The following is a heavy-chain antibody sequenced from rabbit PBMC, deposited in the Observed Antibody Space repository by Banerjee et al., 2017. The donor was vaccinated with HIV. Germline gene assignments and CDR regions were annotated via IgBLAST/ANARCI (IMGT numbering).Heavy chain of an antibody. CDR1: GFSFSSYYY. V-gene: IGHV1S40*01. CDR2: IYLGSSGST. Sequence: QSLEESGGGLVKPGGTLTLTCTASGFSFSSYYYMCWVRQAPGKGLELIACIYLGSSGSTYYASWAKGRFTISKTSSTTVTLQMTSLTAADTATYFCARHVYAMDLWGPGTLVTVS. CDR3: ARHVYAMDL. J-gene: IGHJ6*01.